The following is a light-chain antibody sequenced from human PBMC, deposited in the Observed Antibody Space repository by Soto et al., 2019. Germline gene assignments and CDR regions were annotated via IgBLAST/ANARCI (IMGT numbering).Light chain of an antibody. CDR1: QSISSY. J-gene: IGKJ4*01. CDR2: AAS. V-gene: IGKV1-39*01. Sequence: DIPMTQSPSSLSASVGDRVTITCRASQSISSYLNWYQQKPGKAPKLLIYAASSLQSGVPSRFSGSRSGTDFNLTISSLQPEDVATYYCQQSYSTPELTFGGGTKVEIK. CDR3: QQSYSTPELT.